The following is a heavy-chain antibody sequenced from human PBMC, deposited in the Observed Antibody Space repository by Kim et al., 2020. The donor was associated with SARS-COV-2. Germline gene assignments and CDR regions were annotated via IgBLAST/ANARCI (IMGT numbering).Heavy chain of an antibody. CDR1: GFTFSSYG. V-gene: IGHV3-30*18. Sequence: GGSLRLSCAASGFTFSSYGMHWVRQAPGKGLEWVAVISYDGSNKYYADSVKGRFTISRDNSKNTLYLQMNSLRAEDTAVYYCAKEGAKDYDILTGWLENWFDPWGQGTLVTVSS. J-gene: IGHJ5*02. D-gene: IGHD3-9*01. CDR2: ISYDGSNK. CDR3: AKEGAKDYDILTGWLENWFDP.